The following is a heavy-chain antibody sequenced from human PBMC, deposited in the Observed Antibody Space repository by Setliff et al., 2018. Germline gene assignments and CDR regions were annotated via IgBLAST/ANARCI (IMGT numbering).Heavy chain of an antibody. Sequence: PSETLSLTCAVYGGSFSGYYWSWIRQPPGKGLEWIGEINHSGSTNYNPSLKSRVTISVDTSKNQFSLKLSSVTAADTAVYYCARGLHSSGWYWAFDYWGQGTLVTVSS. V-gene: IGHV4-34*01. CDR3: ARGLHSSGWYWAFDY. D-gene: IGHD6-19*01. CDR1: GGSFSGYY. J-gene: IGHJ4*02. CDR2: INHSGST.